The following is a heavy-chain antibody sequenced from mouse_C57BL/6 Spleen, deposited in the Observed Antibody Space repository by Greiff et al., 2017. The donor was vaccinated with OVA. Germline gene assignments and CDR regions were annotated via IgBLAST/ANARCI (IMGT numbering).Heavy chain of an antibody. CDR3: ARRRKGVYYFDY. CDR2: INPNNGGT. CDR1: GYTFTDYN. Sequence: EVQLQQSGPELVKPGASVKIPCKASGYTFTDYNMDWVKQSHGKSLEWIGDINPNNGGTIYNQKFKGKATLTVDKSSSTAYMELRSLTSEDTAVYYCARRRKGVYYFDYWGQGTTLTVSS. J-gene: IGHJ2*01. V-gene: IGHV1-18*01.